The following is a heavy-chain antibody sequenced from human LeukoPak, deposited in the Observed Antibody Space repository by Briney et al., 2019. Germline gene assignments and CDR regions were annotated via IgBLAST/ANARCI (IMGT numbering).Heavy chain of an antibody. CDR2: ISSSSSYI. CDR3: ARAPPYYYDSRIAYFDL. J-gene: IGHJ2*01. CDR1: GFTFSSYS. V-gene: IGHV3-21*01. D-gene: IGHD3-22*01. Sequence: GGSLRLSCAASGFTFSSYSMNWVRQAPGKGLEWVSSISSSSSYIYYADSVKGRFTISRDNAKNSLYLQMNSLRAEDTAVYYCARAPPYYYDSRIAYFDLWGRGTLVTVSS.